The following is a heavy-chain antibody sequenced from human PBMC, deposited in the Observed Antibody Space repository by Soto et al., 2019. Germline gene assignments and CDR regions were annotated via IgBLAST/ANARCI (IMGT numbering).Heavy chain of an antibody. D-gene: IGHD6-19*01. J-gene: IGHJ3*02. V-gene: IGHV3-23*01. Sequence: EVHLLESGGGLVQPGGSLRLSCAASGFTFISYAMSWVRQAPGQGLEWVSAIIGSGGSTYYSEYVKGRFTISRDNSMTTLYLQMNSLRVEDTAVYYCARDLLFIAVAGNDAFDSWGQGTMDIVSA. CDR3: ARDLLFIAVAGNDAFDS. CDR1: GFTFISYA. CDR2: IIGSGGST.